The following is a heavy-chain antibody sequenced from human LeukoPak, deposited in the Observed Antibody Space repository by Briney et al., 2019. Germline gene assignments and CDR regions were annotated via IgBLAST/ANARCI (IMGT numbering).Heavy chain of an antibody. J-gene: IGHJ1*01. CDR1: GFSFTSYA. Sequence: GGSLRLSCAASGFSFTSYAMSWVRQAPGKGLEWVSTISGSGGSTYYADSVKGRFTISRDNSKNTLYLQMNSLRAEDTAVYYCAKLIMEWGIYSGCRDVGEYFQHWGQGTLVTVSS. D-gene: IGHD1-26*01. CDR3: AKLIMEWGIYSGCRDVGEYFQH. CDR2: ISGSGGST. V-gene: IGHV3-23*01.